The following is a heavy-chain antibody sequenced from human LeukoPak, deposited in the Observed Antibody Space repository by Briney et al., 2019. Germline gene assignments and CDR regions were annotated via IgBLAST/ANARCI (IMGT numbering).Heavy chain of an antibody. CDR2: ISAYNGNT. V-gene: IGHV1-18*01. CDR3: ARRVAVTGIYCFDL. J-gene: IGHJ4*02. CDR1: GYTFTSHG. D-gene: IGHD6-19*01. Sequence: ASVKVSCKASGYTFTSHGISWVRQAPGQGLEWMGWISAYNGNTNYAQKLQGRVTMTTDTSTSTAYMELRSLRSDDTAVYYCARRVAVTGIYCFDLWGQGTPVTVSS.